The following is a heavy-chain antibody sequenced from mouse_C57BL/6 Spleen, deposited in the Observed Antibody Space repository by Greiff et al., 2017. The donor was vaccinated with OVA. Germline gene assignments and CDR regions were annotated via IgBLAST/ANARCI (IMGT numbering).Heavy chain of an antibody. CDR1: GYTFTSYW. CDR2: IYPGNSDT. J-gene: IGHJ2*01. V-gene: IGHV1-5*01. D-gene: IGHD2-3*01. CDR3: TRGDGYYRNYFDY. Sequence: VQLQQSGTVLARPGASVKMSCKTSGYTFTSYWMHWVKQRPGQGLEWIGAIYPGNSDTSYNQKFKGKAKLTAVTSASTAYMELSSLTNEDSAVYCCTRGDGYYRNYFDYWGQGTTLTVSS.